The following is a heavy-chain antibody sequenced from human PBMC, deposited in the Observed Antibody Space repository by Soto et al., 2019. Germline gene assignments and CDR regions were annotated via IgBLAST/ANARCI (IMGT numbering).Heavy chain of an antibody. CDR1: GFTFSSYA. CDR3: VRGYSNYFDY. V-gene: IGHV3-64D*08. Sequence: PGGSLRLSCSAYGFTFSSYAMHWVRQAPGKGLEYVSAISSNGGSTYYADSVKGRFTISRDNSKNTLYLQMSSLRAEDTAVYYYVRGYSNYFDYWGQGTLVTAPQ. D-gene: IGHD2-15*01. CDR2: ISSNGGST. J-gene: IGHJ4*02.